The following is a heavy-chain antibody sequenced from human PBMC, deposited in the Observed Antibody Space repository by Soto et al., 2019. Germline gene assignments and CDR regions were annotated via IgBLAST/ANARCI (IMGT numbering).Heavy chain of an antibody. J-gene: IGHJ4*01. CDR1: GGSIRSGDYY. V-gene: IGHV4-30-4*01. D-gene: IGHD5-18*01. CDR3: VGVDGYSYGYSFDY. CDR2: VYYTGST. Sequence: PSETLSLTCTVSGGSIRSGDYYWTWIRQPPGKGLEWIGYVYYTGSTNYNPSLKSRVTMSVDTSKNQFSLKLSSVTAADTAVYYCVGVDGYSYGYSFDYWVHGTLVTVSS.